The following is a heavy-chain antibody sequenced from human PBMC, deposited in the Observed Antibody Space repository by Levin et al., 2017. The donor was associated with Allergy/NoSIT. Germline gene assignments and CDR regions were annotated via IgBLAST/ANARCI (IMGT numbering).Heavy chain of an antibody. V-gene: IGHV5-51*01. D-gene: IGHD2-21*02. J-gene: IGHJ3*02. Sequence: RGESLKISCKGSRYIFATYWIGWVRQMPGKGLEWMGIIYPGDSDTRYNPSFRGQVTISVDKSISTAYLQWSSLKASDTAMYYCARHSDCGGDCYSWAMNGFDMWGQGTMVTVSS. CDR3: ARHSDCGGDCYSWAMNGFDM. CDR2: IYPGDSDT. CDR1: RYIFATYW.